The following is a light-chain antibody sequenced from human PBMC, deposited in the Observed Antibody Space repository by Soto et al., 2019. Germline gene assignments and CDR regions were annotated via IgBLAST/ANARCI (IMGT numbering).Light chain of an antibody. Sequence: EIVMTQSPATLSVSPGERATLTCRASESVSSKLAWYQQKPGQSPRLLIYGASTRATGIPARFSGSVSGTEFSLTISGLQSEDFAVYYCQQYNNWPPWTFAQGTKVDIK. V-gene: IGKV3-15*01. CDR3: QQYNNWPPWT. CDR1: ESVSSK. CDR2: GAS. J-gene: IGKJ1*01.